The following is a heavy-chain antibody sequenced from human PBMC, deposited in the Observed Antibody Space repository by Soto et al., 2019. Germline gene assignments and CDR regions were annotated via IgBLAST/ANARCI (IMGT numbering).Heavy chain of an antibody. CDR2: INSDGSST. CDR3: ARDTQVRGVISKYYYYYMDV. Sequence: EVQLVKSGGGLVQPGGSLRLSCAASGFTFSSYWMHWVRQAPGKGLVWVSRINSDGSSTSYADSVKGRFTISRDNAKNTLYLQMNSLRAEDTAVYYCARDTQVRGVISKYYYYYMDVWGKGTTVTVSS. V-gene: IGHV3-74*01. J-gene: IGHJ6*03. D-gene: IGHD3-10*01. CDR1: GFTFSSYW.